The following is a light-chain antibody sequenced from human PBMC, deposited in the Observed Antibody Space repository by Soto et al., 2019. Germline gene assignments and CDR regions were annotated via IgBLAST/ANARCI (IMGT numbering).Light chain of an antibody. V-gene: IGKV1-27*01. Sequence: DIQMTQSPSSLSASVGDRVTITCRASQGISNYLAWYQQKPGKVPKLLIYAASTLQSGGPSRFSGSGSGTDFTLTISRLQPEDVATYYCQKYNSVPLTFGGGTKVDIK. CDR3: QKYNSVPLT. J-gene: IGKJ4*01. CDR1: QGISNY. CDR2: AAS.